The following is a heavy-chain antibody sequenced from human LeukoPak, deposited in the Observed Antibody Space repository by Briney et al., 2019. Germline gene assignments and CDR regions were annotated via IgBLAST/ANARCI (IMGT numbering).Heavy chain of an antibody. CDR2: IYSGGST. Sequence: GGSLRLSCAASGFTVSSNYMSWVRQAPGKGLEWVSVIYSGGSTYYADSVKGRFTISRDNSKNTLYLQMNSLRAEDTAVCYCARDRYSGSYSFDYWGQGTLVTVSS. CDR1: GFTVSSNY. J-gene: IGHJ4*02. D-gene: IGHD1-26*01. V-gene: IGHV3-53*01. CDR3: ARDRYSGSYSFDY.